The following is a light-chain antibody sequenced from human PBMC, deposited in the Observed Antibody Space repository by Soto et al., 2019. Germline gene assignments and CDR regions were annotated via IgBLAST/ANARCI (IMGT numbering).Light chain of an antibody. V-gene: IGLV2-11*01. CDR2: DVS. Sequence: QSVLTQPRSVSGSPGQSVTISCTGTSSDIGGYNYVSWYQQHPGKAPKVMIYDVSQRPSGVPDRFSGSKSGTTASLTISGLQAEDEADYYFCSYAGRYTVVFGGGTKVTVL. CDR1: SSDIGGYNY. J-gene: IGLJ2*01. CDR3: CSYAGRYTVV.